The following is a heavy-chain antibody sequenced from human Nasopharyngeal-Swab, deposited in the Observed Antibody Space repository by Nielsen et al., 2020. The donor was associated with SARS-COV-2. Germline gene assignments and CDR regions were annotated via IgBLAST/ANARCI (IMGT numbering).Heavy chain of an antibody. Sequence: ASVKVSCKASGYTFTSYAMHWVRQAPGQRLEWMGWINAGNGNTKYSQKFQGRVTITRDTSASTAHMELSSLRSEDTAVYYCARGIAAAGTIDYWGQGTLVTVSS. CDR2: INAGNGNT. D-gene: IGHD6-13*01. J-gene: IGHJ4*02. CDR3: ARGIAAAGTIDY. V-gene: IGHV1-3*01. CDR1: GYTFTSYA.